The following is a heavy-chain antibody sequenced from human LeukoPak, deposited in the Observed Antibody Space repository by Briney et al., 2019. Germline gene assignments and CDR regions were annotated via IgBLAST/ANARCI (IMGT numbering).Heavy chain of an antibody. CDR1: GYTFTGYY. Sequence: ASVKVSCKASGYTFTGYYMHWVRQAPGQGLEWMGWINPNSGGTNYAQKFQGRVTMTRDTSISTAYMELSRLRSDDTAVYYCARGNRYCSSTSCQYWFDPWGQGTLVTVSS. CDR2: INPNSGGT. J-gene: IGHJ5*02. V-gene: IGHV1-2*02. CDR3: ARGNRYCSSTSCQYWFDP. D-gene: IGHD2-2*01.